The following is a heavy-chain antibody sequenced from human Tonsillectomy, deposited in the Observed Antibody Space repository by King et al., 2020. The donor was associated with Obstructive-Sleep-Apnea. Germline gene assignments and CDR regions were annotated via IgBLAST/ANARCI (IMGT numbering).Heavy chain of an antibody. Sequence: QLVQSGAEVKKPGSSVKVSCKASGGTFSSYAISWVRQAPGQGLEWMGGIIPIFGTANYAQKFQGRVTITADESTSTAYMELSSLGSEDTAVYYCARGRYSSGWYYFDYWGQGTLVTVSS. CDR2: IIPIFGTA. CDR3: ARGRYSSGWYYFDY. V-gene: IGHV1-69*01. D-gene: IGHD6-19*01. J-gene: IGHJ4*02. CDR1: GGTFSSYA.